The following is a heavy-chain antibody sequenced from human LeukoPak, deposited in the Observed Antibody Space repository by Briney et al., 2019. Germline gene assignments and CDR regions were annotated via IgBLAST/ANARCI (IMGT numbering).Heavy chain of an antibody. J-gene: IGHJ6*02. CDR3: ARVRTEHFYYYGMDV. D-gene: IGHD3-3*02. CDR2: IVVGSGNT. Sequence: SVRVSCKASGFTFTSSAVQWVRQARGQRLEWIGWIVVGSGNTNYAQKFQERVTITRDMSTSTAYMELSSLRSEDTAVYYCARVRTEHFYYYGMDVWGQGTTVTVSS. V-gene: IGHV1-58*01. CDR1: GFTFTSSA.